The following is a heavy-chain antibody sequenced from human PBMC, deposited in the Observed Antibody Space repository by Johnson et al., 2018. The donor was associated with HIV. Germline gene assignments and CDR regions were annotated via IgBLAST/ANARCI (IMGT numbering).Heavy chain of an antibody. D-gene: IGHD2-2*01. V-gene: IGHV3-30*02. CDR1: GFIFSSYD. J-gene: IGHJ3*01. CDR2: TRYDGSNK. Sequence: QVQLVESGGGVVQPGESLRLSCAASGFIFSSYDMHWVRQAPGKGLEWVAFTRYDGSNKHYVDSLKGRFTISRDNSKDTLYLQMNSLRADDTTGYYCAKDVREYCSSISCFDAFDVWGQGTMVTVSS. CDR3: AKDVREYCSSISCFDAFDV.